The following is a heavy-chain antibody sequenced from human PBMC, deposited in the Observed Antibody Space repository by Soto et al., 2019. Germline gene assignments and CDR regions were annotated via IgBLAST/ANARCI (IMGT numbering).Heavy chain of an antibody. Sequence: PGGSLRLSCAASGFTFSSYAMSWVRQAPGKGLEWVSAISGSGGSTYYADSVKGRFTISRDNSKNTLYLQMNSLRAEDTAVYYCAKPNTSSGWYDRWDRWGGDAFDIWGQGTMVTVSS. D-gene: IGHD6-19*01. CDR3: AKPNTSSGWYDRWDRWGGDAFDI. J-gene: IGHJ3*02. V-gene: IGHV3-23*01. CDR2: ISGSGGST. CDR1: GFTFSSYA.